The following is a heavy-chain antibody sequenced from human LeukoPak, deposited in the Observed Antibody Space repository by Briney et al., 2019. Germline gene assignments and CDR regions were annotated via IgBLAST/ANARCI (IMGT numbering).Heavy chain of an antibody. J-gene: IGHJ4*02. CDR2: IKNDGSER. CDR3: ATDRGWRTSGYYLYYFEY. CDR1: GFVFRNYF. Sequence: GGSLRLSCAASGFVFRNYFMSWVRQAPGKGLEWVASIKNDGSERYYVDSVRGRYTISRDNTKNSLFLQMSSLRAEDAAVYYCATDRGWRTSGYYLYYFEYWGQGTLVTFSS. V-gene: IGHV3-7*01. D-gene: IGHD3-3*01.